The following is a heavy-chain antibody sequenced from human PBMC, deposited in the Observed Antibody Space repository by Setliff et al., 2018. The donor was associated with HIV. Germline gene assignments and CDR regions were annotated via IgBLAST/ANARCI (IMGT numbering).Heavy chain of an antibody. CDR1: GDSIDDFY. Sequence: SETLSLTCTVSGDSIDDFYWSWIRQPPGQGLEWIGYIFSNVTTNYSPSLKSRVTMSIDRSKSQFLLNLTSVNASDTAIYSCARRKLSKGGAFDYWGQGALVTVSS. CDR2: IFSNVTT. D-gene: IGHD1-1*01. CDR3: ARRKLSKGGAFDY. V-gene: IGHV4-4*09. J-gene: IGHJ4*02.